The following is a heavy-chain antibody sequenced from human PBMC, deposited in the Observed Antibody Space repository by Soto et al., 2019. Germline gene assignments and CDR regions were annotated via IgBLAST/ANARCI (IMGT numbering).Heavy chain of an antibody. CDR2: INHSGST. Sequence: QVQLQQWGAGLLKPSETLSLTCAVYGWSFSGYYWSWIRQPPGKGLEWIGEINHSGSTNYNPSLKSRVTISVDTSKNQFSLKLSSVTAADTAVYYCARDTVVVVVAATPLRIVDIWGQGTMVTVSS. CDR3: ARDTVVVVVAATPLRIVDI. D-gene: IGHD2-15*01. V-gene: IGHV4-34*01. CDR1: GWSFSGYY. J-gene: IGHJ3*02.